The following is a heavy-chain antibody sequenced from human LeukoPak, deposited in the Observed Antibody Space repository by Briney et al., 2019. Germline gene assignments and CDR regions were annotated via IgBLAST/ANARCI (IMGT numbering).Heavy chain of an antibody. Sequence: SETLSLTCTVSGGSISSGGYYWSWIRQPPGKGLEWIGYIYHSGSTYYNPSLKSRVTISVDTSKNQFSLKLSSVTAADTAIYYCARHTETPYYFDYWGQGTLVTVSS. J-gene: IGHJ4*02. D-gene: IGHD2-2*02. CDR3: ARHTETPYYFDY. CDR1: GGSISSGGYY. V-gene: IGHV4-30-2*01. CDR2: IYHSGST.